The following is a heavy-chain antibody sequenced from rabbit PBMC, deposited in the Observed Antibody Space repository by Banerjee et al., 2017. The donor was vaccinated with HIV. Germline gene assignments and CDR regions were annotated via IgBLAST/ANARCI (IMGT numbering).Heavy chain of an antibody. CDR2: IAISSGNT. CDR3: ARRYAGYAGYGYENNL. Sequence: QSLEESGGDLVKPGASLTLTCTASGFSFSSSYYMCWVRQAPGKGLELIACIAISSGNTYYASWAKGRFTISKTSSTTVTLQMTSLTAADTATYFCARRYAGYAGYGYENNLWGQGTLVTVS. CDR1: GFSFSSSYY. J-gene: IGHJ4*01. V-gene: IGHV1S40*01. D-gene: IGHD6-1*01.